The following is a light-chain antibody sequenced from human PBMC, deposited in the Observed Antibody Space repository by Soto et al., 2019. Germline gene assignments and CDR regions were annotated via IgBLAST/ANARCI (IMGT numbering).Light chain of an antibody. CDR2: DAS. CDR3: QQYGRSPRT. Sequence: EIVLTQSPGTLSLSPGERATLSCRASQSVSSSYLAWYQQKPGQAPRLLMSDASTRATGIPDRFSGSGSGTDFTLTINRLEPADFAVYYCQQYGRSPRTFGQGTKLEIK. J-gene: IGKJ2*02. CDR1: QSVSSSY. V-gene: IGKV3-20*01.